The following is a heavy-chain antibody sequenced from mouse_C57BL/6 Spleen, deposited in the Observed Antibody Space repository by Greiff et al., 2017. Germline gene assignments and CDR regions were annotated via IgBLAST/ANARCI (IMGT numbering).Heavy chain of an antibody. CDR2: IDPSDSYT. J-gene: IGHJ2*01. D-gene: IGHD1-1*01. V-gene: IGHV1-50*01. Sequence: VQLQQPGAELVKPGASVKLSCKASGYTFTSYWMQWVKQRPGQGLEWIGEIDPSDSYTNYNQKFKGKATLTVDTSSSTAYMQLSSLTSEDSAVYSCARNYGRDYFDYWGQGTTLTVSS. CDR3: ARNYGRDYFDY. CDR1: GYTFTSYW.